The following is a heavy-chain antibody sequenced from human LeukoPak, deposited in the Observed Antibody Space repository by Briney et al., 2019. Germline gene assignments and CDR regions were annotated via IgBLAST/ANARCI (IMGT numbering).Heavy chain of an antibody. J-gene: IGHJ4*02. CDR1: GFTFTSYS. D-gene: IGHD3-16*01. CDR3: AKGGQSAATPFDY. V-gene: IGHV3-23*01. CDR2: ISGGGGST. Sequence: GGSLSLSCAASGFTFTSYSMNWVREAPGKGLEWVSTISGGGGSTYYADSVKGRFTISRDISKNTLYLQVNSLRAEDTAVYYCAKGGQSAATPFDYWGQGTLVTVSS.